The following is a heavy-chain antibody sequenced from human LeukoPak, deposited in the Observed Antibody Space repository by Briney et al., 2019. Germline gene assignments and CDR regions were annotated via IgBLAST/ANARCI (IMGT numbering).Heavy chain of an antibody. V-gene: IGHV1-18*04. CDR2: ISAYNGNT. D-gene: IGHD3-3*01. J-gene: IGHJ4*02. CDR3: ARGVWSGGFVNPYYFDY. CDR1: GYTFTGYY. Sequence: GASVKVSCKASGYTFTGYYMHWVRQAPGQGLEWMGWISAYNGNTNYAQKLQGRVTMTTDTSTSTAYMELRSLRSDDTAVYYCARGVWSGGFVNPYYFDYWGQGILVTVSS.